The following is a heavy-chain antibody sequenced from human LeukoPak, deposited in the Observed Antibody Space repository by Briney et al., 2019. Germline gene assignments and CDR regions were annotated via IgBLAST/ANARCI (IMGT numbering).Heavy chain of an antibody. CDR2: IYTAGST. D-gene: IGHD6-13*01. J-gene: IGHJ4*02. CDR3: AGGSSWPGLTY. CDR1: GLTVSGNY. V-gene: IGHV3-53*01. Sequence: GGSLRLSCAASGLTVSGNYMSWVRQAPGTGLEWVSVIYTAGSTSYADSVRGRFTISRDNSKNTLYLQMNSLRAEDTAVYFCAGGSSWPGLTYWGLGTLLTVSS.